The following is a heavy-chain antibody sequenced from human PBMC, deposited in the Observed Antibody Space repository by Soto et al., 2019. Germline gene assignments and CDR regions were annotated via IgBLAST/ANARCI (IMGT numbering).Heavy chain of an antibody. V-gene: IGHV3-30*03. D-gene: IGHD3-10*01. J-gene: IGHJ4*02. CDR1: ALNFSNDR. Sequence: GRALRHSCTASALNFSNDRKHGGRQAPGKGLEWVAASSYDGRETFYADSAKGRFTVSKEMSKNTAFLQMNALRHEYTAVYFCARDSGWPILNFDNWGQET. CDR2: SSYDGRET. CDR3: ARDSGWPILNFDN.